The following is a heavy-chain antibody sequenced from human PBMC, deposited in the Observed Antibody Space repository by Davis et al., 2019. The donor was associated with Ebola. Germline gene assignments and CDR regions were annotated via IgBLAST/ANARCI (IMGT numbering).Heavy chain of an antibody. D-gene: IGHD3-3*01. Sequence: MPSETLSLTCAVSGGSISSGGYSWSWIRQPPGKGLEWIGYIYHSGSTYYNPSLKSRVTISVDRSKNQFSLKLSSVTAADTAVYYCARSRFLEWLFFDYWGQGTLVTVSS. CDR2: IYHSGST. CDR3: ARSRFLEWLFFDY. CDR1: GGSISSGGYS. J-gene: IGHJ4*02. V-gene: IGHV4-30-2*02.